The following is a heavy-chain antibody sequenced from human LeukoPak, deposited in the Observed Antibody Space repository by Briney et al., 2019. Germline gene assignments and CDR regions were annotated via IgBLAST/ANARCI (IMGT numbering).Heavy chain of an antibody. CDR1: GGSISSYY. CDR3: AIGPRVAVFDY. J-gene: IGHJ4*02. V-gene: IGHV4-59*08. D-gene: IGHD3-3*01. CDR2: IYYSGST. Sequence: SETLSLTCTVSGGSISSYYWSWIRQPPGKGLEWIGYIYYSGSTNYNPSLKSRVTISVDTSKNQFSLKLSSVTAADTAVYYCAIGPRVAVFDYWGQGTLVTVSS.